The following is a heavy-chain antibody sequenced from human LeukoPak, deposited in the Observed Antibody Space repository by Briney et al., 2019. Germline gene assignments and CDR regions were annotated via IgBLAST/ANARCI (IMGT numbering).Heavy chain of an antibody. CDR1: GFMFSNYD. Sequence: GGSLRLSCAASGFMFSNYDMHWVRQAPGKGLEYVSHISADGGRTYYAISVKGRFTISRDNSRNTLYLQMGSLRAEDMAVYYCAGGRGYIYGSDYWGQGTLVTVSS. V-gene: IGHV3-64*01. CDR3: AGGRGYIYGSDY. CDR2: ISADGGRT. D-gene: IGHD5-18*01. J-gene: IGHJ4*02.